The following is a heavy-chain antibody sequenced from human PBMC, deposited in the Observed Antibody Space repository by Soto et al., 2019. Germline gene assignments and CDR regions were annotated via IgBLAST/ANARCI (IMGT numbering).Heavy chain of an antibody. Sequence: ASVKVSCKASGYTFTSYDINWVRQATGQGLEWMGWMNPNSGNTGYAQKFQGRVTMTRNTSISTAYMELSSLRSEDTAVYYCARGQRSDYYYYYMDVWGKGTTVTVSS. J-gene: IGHJ6*03. CDR3: ARGQRSDYYYYYMDV. V-gene: IGHV1-8*01. CDR2: MNPNSGNT. CDR1: GYTFTSYD. D-gene: IGHD2-15*01.